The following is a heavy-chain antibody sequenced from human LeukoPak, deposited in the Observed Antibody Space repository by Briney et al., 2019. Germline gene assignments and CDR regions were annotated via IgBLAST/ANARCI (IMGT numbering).Heavy chain of an antibody. CDR2: IYTSGST. Sequence: SETLSLTCTVSGGSISSSSYYWSWIRQPAGKGLEWIGRIYTSGSTNYNPSLKSRVTMSVDTSKNQFSLKLSSVTAADTAVYYCAREGVAKDFDYWGQGTLVTVSS. CDR1: GGSISSSSYY. D-gene: IGHD5-12*01. J-gene: IGHJ4*02. V-gene: IGHV4-61*02. CDR3: AREGVAKDFDY.